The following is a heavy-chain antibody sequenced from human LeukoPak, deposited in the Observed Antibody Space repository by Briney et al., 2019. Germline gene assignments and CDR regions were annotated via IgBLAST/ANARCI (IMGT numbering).Heavy chain of an antibody. CDR2: IKQDGSEK. D-gene: IGHD1-1*01. CDR1: GFTFSSYW. V-gene: IGHV3-7*01. Sequence: GGSLRLSCAASGFTFSSYWMSWVRQAPGKGLEWVANIKQDGSEKYYVDSVKGRFTISRDNAKNSLYLQMNSLRAEDTAVCYCARDWNDDYFDYWGQGTLVTVSS. J-gene: IGHJ4*02. CDR3: ARDWNDDYFDY.